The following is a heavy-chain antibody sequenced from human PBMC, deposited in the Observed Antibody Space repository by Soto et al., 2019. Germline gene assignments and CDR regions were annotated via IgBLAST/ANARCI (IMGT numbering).Heavy chain of an antibody. CDR2: INHSGST. CDR1: GGSFSGYY. V-gene: IGHV4-34*01. CDR3: ARANHYDFWSGYPYNWFDP. Sequence: LSLTCAVYGGSFSGYYWSWIRQPPGKGLEWIGEINHSGSTNYNPSLKSRVTISVDTSKNQFSLKLSSVTAADTAVYYCARANHYDFWSGYPYNWFDPWGQGTLVTVSS. D-gene: IGHD3-3*01. J-gene: IGHJ5*02.